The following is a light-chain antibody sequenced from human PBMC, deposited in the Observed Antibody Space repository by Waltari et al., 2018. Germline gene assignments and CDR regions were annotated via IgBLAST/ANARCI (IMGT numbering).Light chain of an antibody. J-gene: IGKJ1*01. CDR1: QSVISN. CDR3: QQYNNWPRWT. V-gene: IGKV3-15*01. CDR2: GAS. Sequence: EIVMTQSPATLSVSPGERASQSVISNLAWYQQKPGQAPRLLIYGASTRATGIPARFSGSGSGTEFTLTISSMQSEDFAVYYCQQYNNWPRWTFGQGTKVEIK.